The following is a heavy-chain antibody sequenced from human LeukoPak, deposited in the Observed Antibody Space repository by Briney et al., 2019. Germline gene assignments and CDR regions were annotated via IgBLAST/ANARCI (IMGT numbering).Heavy chain of an antibody. CDR1: GFTVSSNY. D-gene: IGHD6-13*01. J-gene: IGHJ6*02. CDR3: AKVVGIAAAPPDV. Sequence: GGSLRLSCAASGFTVSSNYMSWVRQAPGKGLEWVSVIYSGGSTYYADSVKGRFTISRDNSKNTLYLQMNSLRAEDTAVYYCAKVVGIAAAPPDVWGQGTTVTVSS. V-gene: IGHV3-53*01. CDR2: IYSGGST.